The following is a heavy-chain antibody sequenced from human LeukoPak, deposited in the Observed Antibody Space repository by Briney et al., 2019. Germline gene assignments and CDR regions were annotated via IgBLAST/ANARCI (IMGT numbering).Heavy chain of an antibody. CDR2: IFYSGST. V-gene: IGHV4-39*01. CDR1: GGSISRSDYY. Sequence: PSETLSLACTVSGGSISRSDYYWGWVRQPPGKGLEWIGSIFYSGSTYYNPSLKSRVTMFVDMSNNQFSLKLRSVAAADTAVYYCARSYCSSTTCYAVGAFDVWGQGTMVTVSS. J-gene: IGHJ3*01. CDR3: ARSYCSSTTCYAVGAFDV. D-gene: IGHD2-2*01.